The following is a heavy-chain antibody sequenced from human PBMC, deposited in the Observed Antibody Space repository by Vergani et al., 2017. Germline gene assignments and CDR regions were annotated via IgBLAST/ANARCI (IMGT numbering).Heavy chain of an antibody. V-gene: IGHV4-39*01. CDR2: IYYSGSN. J-gene: IGHJ2*01. CDR1: GGSISSSSYY. Sequence: QLQLQESGPGLVKPSETLSLTCTVSGGSISSSSYYWGWIRQPPGKGLEWIGSIYYSGSNYYNPSLKSRVTISVDTSKNQFSLKLSSVTAADTAVYYCASHIVVVTAHFDLGGRGTLVTVSS. D-gene: IGHD2-21*02. CDR3: ASHIVVVTAHFDL.